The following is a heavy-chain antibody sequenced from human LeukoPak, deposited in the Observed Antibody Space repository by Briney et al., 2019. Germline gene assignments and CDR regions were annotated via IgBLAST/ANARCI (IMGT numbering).Heavy chain of an antibody. D-gene: IGHD3-16*02. Sequence: GRSLRLSCAASRFTFSNYGMHWVRQAPGKGLECVAVSSYTGATTYYADSVQGRFTISRDNSKNTLYLQMNSLKAEDTAIYYCAKEADIYTWGTYRGAFDYWGRGTLVTVSS. J-gene: IGHJ4*02. V-gene: IGHV3-30*18. CDR2: SSYTGATT. CDR3: AKEADIYTWGTYRGAFDY. CDR1: RFTFSNYG.